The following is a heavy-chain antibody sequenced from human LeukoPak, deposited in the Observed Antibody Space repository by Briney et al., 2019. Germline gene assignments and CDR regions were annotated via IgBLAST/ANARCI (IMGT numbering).Heavy chain of an antibody. D-gene: IGHD6-13*01. CDR3: AREVTGYSSTLGWLDP. CDR1: GGSISSYY. J-gene: IGHJ5*02. V-gene: IGHV4-59*01. Sequence: AETLSLTCTVSGGSISSYYWSWIRQPPGKGLEWMGYIYYSGRTNYNPSLKSRVTISVDTSKNQFSLRLGYITAADTAVYYCAREVTGYSSTLGWLDPWGQGTLVTVSS. CDR2: IYYSGRT.